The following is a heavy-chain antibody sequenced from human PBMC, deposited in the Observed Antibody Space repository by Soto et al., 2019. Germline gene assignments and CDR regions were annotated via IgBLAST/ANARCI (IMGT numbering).Heavy chain of an antibody. CDR2: IVPTVDTS. Sequence: QVQLVQSGAAVRQPASSVKVSCKTSGATFSSYAITWVRQAPGQGLEWMGGIVPTVDTSTYAQKFQGRVTITADKFTNTVYMELSSLRSDDTAVYYCVRVVAIPGYPDNWGQGTLVTVSS. D-gene: IGHD5-12*01. CDR1: GATFSSYA. CDR3: VRVVAIPGYPDN. J-gene: IGHJ4*02. V-gene: IGHV1-69*14.